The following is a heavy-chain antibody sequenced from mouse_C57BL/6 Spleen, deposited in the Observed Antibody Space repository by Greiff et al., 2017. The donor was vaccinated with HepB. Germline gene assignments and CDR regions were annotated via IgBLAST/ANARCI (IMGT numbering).Heavy chain of an antibody. D-gene: IGHD1-1*01. CDR2: ISDGGSYT. J-gene: IGHJ3*01. Sequence: DVMLVESGGGLVKPGGSLKLSCAASGFTFSRYAMSWVRQTPEKRLEWVATISDGGSYTYYPDNVKGRFTISRDNAKNNLYLQMSHLKSEDTAMYYCARDCGYSGSIFWFAYWGPATLVTVSP. V-gene: IGHV5-4*01. CDR1: GFTFSRYA. CDR3: ARDCGYSGSIFWFAY.